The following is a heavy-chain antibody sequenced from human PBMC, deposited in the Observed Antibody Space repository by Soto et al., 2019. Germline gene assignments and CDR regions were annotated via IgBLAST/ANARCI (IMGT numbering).Heavy chain of an antibody. J-gene: IGHJ3*02. V-gene: IGHV1-69*13. D-gene: IGHD5-18*01. CDR2: IIPIFGTA. CDR3: GRLFEGYSYGYGAFDI. Sequence: ASVKVSCKASGGTFSSYAISWVRQAPGQGLEWMGGIIPIFGTANYAQKFQGRVTITADESTSTAYMELSSLRSEDTAVYYCGRLFEGYSYGYGAFDIWGQGTMVTVSS. CDR1: GGTFSSYA.